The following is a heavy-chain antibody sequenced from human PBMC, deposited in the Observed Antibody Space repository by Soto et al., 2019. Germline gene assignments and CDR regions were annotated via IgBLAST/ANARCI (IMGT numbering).Heavy chain of an antibody. V-gene: IGHV1-69*02. J-gene: IGHJ4*02. CDR1: GGTFSSYT. Sequence: QVQLVQSGAEVKKPGSSVKVSCKASGGTFSSYTISWVRQAPGQGLEWMGRIIPILGIANYAQKFQGRVTITAEKSPSTAYMELSSLRSEDTAVYYCAREAAAGTTFDYWGQGTLVTVSS. CDR3: AREAAAGTTFDY. CDR2: IIPILGIA. D-gene: IGHD6-13*01.